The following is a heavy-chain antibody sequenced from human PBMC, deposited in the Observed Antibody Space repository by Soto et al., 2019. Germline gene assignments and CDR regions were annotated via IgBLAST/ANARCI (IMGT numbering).Heavy chain of an antibody. J-gene: IGHJ3*02. CDR3: ATRLDPIREDALDI. CDR1: GFTVSSNY. Sequence: GGSLRLSCAAYGFTVSSNYMSWVRQAPGKGLEWVSVIYSRGNTYYADSVKGRFTISRDNSKNTLYLQMNSLRAEDTAVYYCATRLDPIREDALDIWGQGTMVTVPS. V-gene: IGHV3-53*01. D-gene: IGHD4-17*01. CDR2: IYSRGNT.